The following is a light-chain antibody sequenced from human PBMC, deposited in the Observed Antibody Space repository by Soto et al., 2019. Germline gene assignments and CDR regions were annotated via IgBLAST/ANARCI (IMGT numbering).Light chain of an antibody. CDR2: KTS. V-gene: IGKV1-5*03. J-gene: IGKJ1*01. CDR1: QSISSW. CDR3: QYYNNYCWT. Sequence: DIQLTQSPSTLSASVGDRVTITCRASQSISSWLAWYQQKPGKAPKFLIYKTSNLESGVPSRFSGSGSGEEFTLTISSLQPDDLANYYCQYYNNYCWTFGQGTKVEIK.